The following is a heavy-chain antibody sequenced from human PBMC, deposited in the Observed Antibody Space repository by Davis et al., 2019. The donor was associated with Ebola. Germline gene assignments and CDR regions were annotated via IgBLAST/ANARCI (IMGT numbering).Heavy chain of an antibody. CDR2: TYYSGST. Sequence: SETLSLTCPVSGGSISSGGYYWSWTRQHPGKGLEWIGYTYYSGSTYYNPSLKSRVTISVDTSKNPFSLKLSSVTAADTAVYYCARGLATVTSLWFDPWGQGTLVTVSS. CDR1: GGSISSGGYY. CDR3: ARGLATVTSLWFDP. D-gene: IGHD4-17*01. V-gene: IGHV4-31*03. J-gene: IGHJ5*02.